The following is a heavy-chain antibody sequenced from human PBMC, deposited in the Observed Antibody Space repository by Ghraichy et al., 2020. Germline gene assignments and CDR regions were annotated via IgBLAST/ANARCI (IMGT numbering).Heavy chain of an antibody. CDR2: IKQDGSET. V-gene: IGHV3-7*03. Sequence: GESLNISCAASGFTFSSFWMSWVRQAPGKGLEWVTNIKQDGSETYYVDSVKGRFTISRDNAKNSLYLQMNSLRAEDTAVYYCASNLNFRFDYWGQGSLVTVSS. D-gene: IGHD1-20*01. CDR3: ASNLNFRFDY. J-gene: IGHJ4*02. CDR1: GFTFSSFW.